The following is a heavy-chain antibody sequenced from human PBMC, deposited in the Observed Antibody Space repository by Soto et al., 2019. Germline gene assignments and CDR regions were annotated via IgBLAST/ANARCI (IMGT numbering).Heavy chain of an antibody. J-gene: IGHJ4*02. V-gene: IGHV4-31*03. Sequence: SETLSLTCTVSGGSISSGGYYWSWIRQHPGKGLEWIGYIYYSGSTYYNPSLKSRVTISVDTSKNQFSLKLSSVTAADTAVYYFARSSQSTVTIFDYWGKGTLVPVSS. CDR3: ARSSQSTVTIFDY. D-gene: IGHD4-17*01. CDR2: IYYSGST. CDR1: GGSISSGGYY.